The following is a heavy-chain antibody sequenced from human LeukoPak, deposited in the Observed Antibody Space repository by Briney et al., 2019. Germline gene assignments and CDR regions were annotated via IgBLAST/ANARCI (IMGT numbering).Heavy chain of an antibody. J-gene: IGHJ3*02. Sequence: SETLSLTCAVYGGSFSGYYWSWIRQPPGKGLEWIGEINHSGSTNYNPSLKSRVTISVDTSKNQFSLKLSSVTAADTAVYYCASSRGYYDSSGYYPANDAFDIWGQGTMVTVSS. D-gene: IGHD3-22*01. CDR1: GGSFSGYY. V-gene: IGHV4-34*01. CDR3: ASSRGYYDSSGYYPANDAFDI. CDR2: INHSGST.